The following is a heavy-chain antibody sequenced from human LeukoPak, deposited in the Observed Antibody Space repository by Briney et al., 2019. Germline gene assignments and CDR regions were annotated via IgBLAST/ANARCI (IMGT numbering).Heavy chain of an antibody. CDR1: GYTFTGYY. Sequence: VASVKVSCKASGYTFTGYYMHWVRQAPGQGLEWMGWINPNSGGTNYAQKFQGRVTMTRDTSISTAYMELSRLRSDDTAVYDCARTRRAHKWEPLRVAFDIWDQGTMVTVSS. D-gene: IGHD1-26*01. CDR3: ARTRRAHKWEPLRVAFDI. CDR2: INPNSGGT. V-gene: IGHV1-2*02. J-gene: IGHJ3*02.